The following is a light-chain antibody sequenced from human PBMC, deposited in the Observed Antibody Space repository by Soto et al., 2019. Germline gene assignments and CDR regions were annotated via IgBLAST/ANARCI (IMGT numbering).Light chain of an antibody. CDR2: EVS. CDR1: SSDVGGYNY. V-gene: IGLV2-8*01. CDR3: SSYAGSNNLV. Sequence: QYALTQPPSASGSPGQSVTISCTGTSSDVGGYNYVSWYQQHPGKAPKLMIYEVSKRPSGVPDRFSGSKSGNTASLTVSGLQAEDEADYYCSSYAGSNNLVFGGGTKLNVL. J-gene: IGLJ2*01.